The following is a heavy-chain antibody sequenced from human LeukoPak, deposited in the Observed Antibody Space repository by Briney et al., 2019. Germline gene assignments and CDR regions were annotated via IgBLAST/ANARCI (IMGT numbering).Heavy chain of an antibody. Sequence: PSETLSLTCTVSGGSVSSGSDYWSWIRQPPGKGLEWIGSIYYSGSTYYNPSLKSRVTISVDTSKNQFSLKLSSVTAADTAVYYCARVEVDIVATIKVFDYWGQGTLVTVSS. D-gene: IGHD5-12*01. CDR2: IYYSGST. V-gene: IGHV4-39*01. CDR3: ARVEVDIVATIKVFDY. J-gene: IGHJ4*02. CDR1: GGSVSSGSDY.